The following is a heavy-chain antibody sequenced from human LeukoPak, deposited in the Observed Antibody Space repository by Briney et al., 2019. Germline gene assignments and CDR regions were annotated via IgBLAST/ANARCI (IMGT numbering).Heavy chain of an antibody. CDR2: IKSKTDGGTT. CDR3: TLDYYDSSGYLNFDY. CDR1: GFTFSNAW. J-gene: IGHJ4*02. D-gene: IGHD3-22*01. V-gene: IGHV3-15*01. Sequence: GGSLRLSCAASGFTFSNAWMSWVRQAPGKGLEWVGRIKSKTDGGTTDHAAPVKGRFTISRDDSKNTLYLQMNSLKTEDTAVYYCTLDYYDSSGYLNFDYWGQGTLVTVSS.